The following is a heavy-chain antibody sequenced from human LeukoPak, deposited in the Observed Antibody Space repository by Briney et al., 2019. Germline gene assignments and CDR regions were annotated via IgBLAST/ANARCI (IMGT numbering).Heavy chain of an antibody. CDR2: MNPNSGNT. CDR1: GGTFSSYA. V-gene: IGHV1-8*02. Sequence: ASVKVSCKASGGTFSSYAISWVRQATGQGLEWMGWMNPNSGNTGYAQKFQGRVTMTRNTSISTAYMELSSLRSEDTAVYYCARGGSKYSYGYDFVDYWGQGTLVTVSS. D-gene: IGHD5-18*01. J-gene: IGHJ4*02. CDR3: ARGGSKYSYGYDFVDY.